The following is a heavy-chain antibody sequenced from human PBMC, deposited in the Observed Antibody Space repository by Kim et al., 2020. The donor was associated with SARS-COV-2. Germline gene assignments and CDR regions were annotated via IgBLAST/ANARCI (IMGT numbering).Heavy chain of an antibody. CDR2: IYPGDSDT. D-gene: IGHD2-8*01. CDR1: GYSFTSYW. V-gene: IGHV5-51*01. CDR3: ARHAPYCTNGVCYPDY. J-gene: IGHJ4*02. Sequence: GESLKISCKGSGYSFTSYWIGWVRQMPGKGLEWMGIIYPGDSDTRYSPSFQGQVTISADKSISTAYLQWSSLKASDTAMYYCARHAPYCTNGVCYPDYWGQGTLVTVSS.